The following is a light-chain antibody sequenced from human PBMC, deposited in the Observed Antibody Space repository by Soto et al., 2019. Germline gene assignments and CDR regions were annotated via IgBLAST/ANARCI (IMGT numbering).Light chain of an antibody. CDR3: QQFAGSPPHT. CDR1: QSVSSNY. CDR2: GAS. J-gene: IGKJ2*01. Sequence: EIVLTQSPGTLSLSPGERATLSCRASQSVSSNYLAWYQQKPSQAPRLLMYGASSRATGIPDRFSGSGSGTDFTLTISRLEPEDFAVYYCQQFAGSPPHTFGQGTKLEIK. V-gene: IGKV3-20*01.